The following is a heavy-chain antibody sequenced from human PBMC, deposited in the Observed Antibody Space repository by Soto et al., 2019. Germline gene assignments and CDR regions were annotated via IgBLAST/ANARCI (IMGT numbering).Heavy chain of an antibody. D-gene: IGHD6-19*01. J-gene: IGHJ4*02. CDR1: VCIFSSYA. Sequence: RGSLRLSCATSVCIFSSYAMSWVGQAPGKGLEWVSAIGSNGADTYYADSVNGRFTISIDNSKNTLYLQMNSLRAEDTAVYFCAIPSGLTVTGPDYWGQGTMVTVSS. V-gene: IGHV3-23*01. CDR2: IGSNGADT. CDR3: AIPSGLTVTGPDY.